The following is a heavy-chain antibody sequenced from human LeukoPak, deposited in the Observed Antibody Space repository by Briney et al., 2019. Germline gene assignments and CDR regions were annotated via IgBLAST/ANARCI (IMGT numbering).Heavy chain of an antibody. J-gene: IGHJ4*02. CDR1: GFTFSNAW. CDR3: TTFPIAVAGTFDY. D-gene: IGHD6-19*01. Sequence: GGSLILSCAASGFTFSNAWMSWVRQAPGKGLEWVGRIKSKTDGGTTDYAAPVKGRFTISRDDSKNTLYLQMNSLKTEDTAVYYCTTFPIAVAGTFDYWGQGTLVTVSS. CDR2: IKSKTDGGTT. V-gene: IGHV3-15*01.